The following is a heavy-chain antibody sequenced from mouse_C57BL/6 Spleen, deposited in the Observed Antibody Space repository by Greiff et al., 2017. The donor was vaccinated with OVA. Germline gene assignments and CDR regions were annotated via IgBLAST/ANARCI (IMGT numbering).Heavy chain of an antibody. CDR1: GYTFTSYW. CDR2: IHPNSGST. CDR3: AREGGYLFAY. J-gene: IGHJ3*01. V-gene: IGHV1-64*01. D-gene: IGHD2-2*01. Sequence: VQLQQPGAELVKPGASVKLSCKASGYTFTSYWMHWVKQRPGQGLEWIGMIHPNSGSTNYNEKFKSKATLTVDKSSSTAYMQLSSLTAEDSAVYYCAREGGYLFAYWGQGTLVTVSA.